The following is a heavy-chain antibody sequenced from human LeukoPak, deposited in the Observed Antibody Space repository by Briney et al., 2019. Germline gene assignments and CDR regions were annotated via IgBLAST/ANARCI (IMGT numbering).Heavy chain of an antibody. J-gene: IGHJ4*02. CDR2: IYYSGST. V-gene: IGHV4-31*03. Sequence: PSQTLSLTCTVPGGSISSGGYYWSWIRQHPGKGLEWIGYIYYSGSTYYNPSLKSRVTISVDTSKNQFSLKLSSVTAADTAVYYCAPSSYDFWSGSRDYFDYWGQGTLVTVSS. CDR1: GGSISSGGYY. D-gene: IGHD3-3*01. CDR3: APSSYDFWSGSRDYFDY.